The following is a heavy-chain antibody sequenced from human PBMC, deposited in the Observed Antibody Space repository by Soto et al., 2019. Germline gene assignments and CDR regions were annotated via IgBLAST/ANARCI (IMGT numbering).Heavy chain of an antibody. CDR3: ATRSGGGGAFDF. D-gene: IGHD3-10*01. V-gene: IGHV3-48*03. J-gene: IGHJ3*01. CDR2: ISSSGSTI. Sequence: EVQLVESGGGLVQPGGSLRLSCAASGFRFSSYEMNWVRQAPGKGLEWVSYISSSGSTIYFADSVKGRFTISRDNAKNSLYLQMNSLGAEDTAVYYCATRSGGGGAFDFWGQGTMVTVSS. CDR1: GFRFSSYE.